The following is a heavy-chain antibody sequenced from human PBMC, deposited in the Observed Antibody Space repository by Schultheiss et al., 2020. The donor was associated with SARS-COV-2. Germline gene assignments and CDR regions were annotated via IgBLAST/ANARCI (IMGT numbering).Heavy chain of an antibody. D-gene: IGHD1-26*01. V-gene: IGHV3-53*01. Sequence: GGSLRLSCAASGFTVSSNYMSWVRQAPGKGLEWVSVIYSGGSTYYADSVKGRFTISRDNSKNTLYLQMNSLRAEDTAVYYSAKKWELLQGDAFDIWGQGTMVTVSS. CDR2: IYSGGST. CDR3: AKKWELLQGDAFDI. CDR1: GFTVSSNY. J-gene: IGHJ3*02.